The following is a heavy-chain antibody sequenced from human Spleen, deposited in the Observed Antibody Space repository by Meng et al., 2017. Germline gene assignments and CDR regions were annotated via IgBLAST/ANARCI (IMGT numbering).Heavy chain of an antibody. CDR3: ARASSGWYV. CDR1: GGSISSYY. J-gene: IGHJ4*02. V-gene: IGHV4-59*01. Sequence: GSLRLSCTVSGGSISSYYWSWIRQPPGKGLEWIGYIYYTGSTNYNPSLKSRVTISVDTSKNQFSLKLSSVTAADTAVYYCARASSGWYVWGQGTLVTVS. D-gene: IGHD6-19*01. CDR2: IYYTGST.